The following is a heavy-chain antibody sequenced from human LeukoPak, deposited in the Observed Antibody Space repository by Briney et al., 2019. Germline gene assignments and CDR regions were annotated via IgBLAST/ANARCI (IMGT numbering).Heavy chain of an antibody. Sequence: GGSLRLSCTASGFTFGDYAMSWFRQAPGKGLEWVGFIRSKAYGGTTEYAASVKGRFTISRDDPKSIAYLQMNSLKTEDTAVYYCTRTLEGWLQFGPFDYWGQGTLVTVSS. D-gene: IGHD5-24*01. V-gene: IGHV3-49*03. CDR3: TRTLEGWLQFGPFDY. J-gene: IGHJ4*02. CDR1: GFTFGDYA. CDR2: IRSKAYGGTT.